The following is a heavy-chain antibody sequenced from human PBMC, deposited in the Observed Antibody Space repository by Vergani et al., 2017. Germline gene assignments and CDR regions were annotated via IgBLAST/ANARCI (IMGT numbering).Heavy chain of an antibody. CDR2: IYYSGST. CDR3: AREAAAGTFDD. V-gene: IGHV4-59*01. Sequence: QVQLQESGPGLVKPSETLSLTCTVSGGSISSYYWSWIRQPPGKGLEWIGYIYYSGSTNYNPSLKSRVTISVDTSKNQFSLKLSSVTAADTAVYYCAREAAAGTFDDWGQGTLVTVSS. D-gene: IGHD6-13*01. CDR1: GGSISSYY. J-gene: IGHJ4*02.